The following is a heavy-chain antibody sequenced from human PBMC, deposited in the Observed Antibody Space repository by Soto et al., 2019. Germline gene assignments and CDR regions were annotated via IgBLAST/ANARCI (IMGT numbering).Heavy chain of an antibody. CDR2: IXPIFGTA. Sequence: QVQLVQSGAEVKKPGSSVKVSCKASGGTXXXXAISWXXXXXXXXXXXXXXIXPIFGTANYAQKFQGRVTITADESTSTAYMELSSLRSEDTAVYYCARDRMILGYCSGGSCFGWFDPWGQGTLVTVSS. D-gene: IGHD2-15*01. V-gene: IGHV1-69*01. J-gene: IGHJ5*02. CDR1: GGTXXXXA. CDR3: ARDRMILGYCSGGSCFGWFDP.